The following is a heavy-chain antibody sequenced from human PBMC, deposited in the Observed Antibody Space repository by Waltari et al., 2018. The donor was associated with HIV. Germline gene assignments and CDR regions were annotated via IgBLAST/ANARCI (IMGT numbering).Heavy chain of an antibody. D-gene: IGHD6-13*01. CDR2: INHSGST. CDR1: GGSFSGYY. J-gene: IGHJ4*02. CDR3: AIFSSSQTYYFDY. Sequence: QVQLQQWGAGLLKPSETLSLTCAVYGGSFSGYYWRWIRQPPGKGLEWIGEINHSGSTNYNPSLKSRVTISVDTSKNQFSLKLSSVTAADTAVYYCAIFSSSQTYYFDYWGQGTLVTVSS. V-gene: IGHV4-34*01.